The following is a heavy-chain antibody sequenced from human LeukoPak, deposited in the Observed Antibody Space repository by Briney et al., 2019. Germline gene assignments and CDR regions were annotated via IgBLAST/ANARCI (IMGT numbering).Heavy chain of an antibody. CDR2: ISSSSSYI. Sequence: GGSLRLSCAASGFTFSSYSMNWVRQAPGKGLEWVSSISSSSSYIYYADSVKGRFTISRDNAKNSLYLQMNSLRAEDTAVYYCARVSEKRYYYYYMDVWGKGTTVTVSS. CDR1: GFTFSSYS. V-gene: IGHV3-21*01. CDR3: ARVSEKRYYYYYMDV. J-gene: IGHJ6*03.